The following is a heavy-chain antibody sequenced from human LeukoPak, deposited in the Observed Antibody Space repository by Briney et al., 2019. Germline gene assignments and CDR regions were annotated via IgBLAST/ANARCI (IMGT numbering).Heavy chain of an antibody. V-gene: IGHV3-23*01. CDR1: ALTFSSYA. CDR2: INNVGDSS. D-gene: IGHD3-10*01. CDR3: AKGGSYYTSSWFDP. J-gene: IGHJ5*02. Sequence: GGSLRLSCAASALTFSSYAMSWVRQAPGKGLEWVSAINNVGDSSYYADSVKGRFTISRDNSKNTLYLQMNSLRAEDTAVYYCAKGGSYYTSSWFDPWGQGTLVTVSS.